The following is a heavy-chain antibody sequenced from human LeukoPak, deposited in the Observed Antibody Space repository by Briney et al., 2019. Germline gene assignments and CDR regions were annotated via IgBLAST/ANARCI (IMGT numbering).Heavy chain of an antibody. Sequence: GGSLRLSCAASGFTFRSYGMHWVRQAPGKGLEWVSAIRLRDGRPYYADSVQGRFTVSKDFSSNTLYLQMNDLRAEDTAVYYCTRDRNFPRDQFDYWGQGALVTVSS. J-gene: IGHJ4*02. V-gene: IGHV3-23*01. CDR2: IRLRDGRP. D-gene: IGHD4-11*01. CDR3: TRDRNFPRDQFDY. CDR1: GFTFRSYG.